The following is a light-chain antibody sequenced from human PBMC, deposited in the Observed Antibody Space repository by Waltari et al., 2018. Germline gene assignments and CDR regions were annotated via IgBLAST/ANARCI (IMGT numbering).Light chain of an antibody. CDR3: AAWDDSLNGHVV. CDR1: SSTIGSNV. Sequence: QSVLTQPPSASGTPGQRVTIPCSGSSSTIGSNVVNWYQQLPGSAPKLLIQSNNQRPSGVPDRFSGSKSGTSASLAISGLQSADEADYYCAAWDDSLNGHVVFGGGTKLTVL. CDR2: SNN. V-gene: IGLV1-44*01. J-gene: IGLJ2*01.